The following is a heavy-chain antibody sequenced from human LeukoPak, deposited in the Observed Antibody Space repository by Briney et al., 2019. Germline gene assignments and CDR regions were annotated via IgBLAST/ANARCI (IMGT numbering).Heavy chain of an antibody. Sequence: ASVKVSCKASGYTFTGYYMHWVRQAPGQGLEWMGWINPNSGGTNYAQKFQGRVTMTRDTSISTAYMELSRLRSDDTAVYYCARGFISGSRYYFYGMDVWGQGTTVTVSS. V-gene: IGHV1-2*02. D-gene: IGHD3-10*01. CDR1: GYTFTGYY. J-gene: IGHJ6*02. CDR3: ARGFISGSRYYFYGMDV. CDR2: INPNSGGT.